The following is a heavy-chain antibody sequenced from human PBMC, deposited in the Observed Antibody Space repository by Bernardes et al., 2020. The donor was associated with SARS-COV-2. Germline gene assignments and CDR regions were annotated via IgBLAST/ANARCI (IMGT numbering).Heavy chain of an antibody. D-gene: IGHD6-19*01. Sequence: SLRLSCAASGFTISSFYMTWVRQAPGRGLEWVSDIYPAGDSWYANSVRGRFTLSRDNSKNSLYLQMSSLRVDDTAIYYCARGIRDYNIGWYYFDYWGQGVHVIVSS. CDR3: ARGIRDYNIGWYYFDY. V-gene: IGHV3-66*01. CDR1: GFTISSFY. CDR2: IYPAGDS. J-gene: IGHJ4*02.